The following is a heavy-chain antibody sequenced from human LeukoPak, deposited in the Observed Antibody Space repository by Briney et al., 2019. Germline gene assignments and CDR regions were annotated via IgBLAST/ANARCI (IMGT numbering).Heavy chain of an antibody. CDR2: IYSSGST. D-gene: IGHD3-10*01. J-gene: IGHJ4*02. Sequence: SETLSLTCTVSGGSISIYYWSWIRQPAGKGLEWIGRIYSSGSTNYNPSLKTRVTMSLDTSKNQFSLNLTTVTAADTAVYYCARTSARGAQFDYWGQGTLVTVSS. CDR3: ARTSARGAQFDY. CDR1: GGSISIYY. V-gene: IGHV4-4*07.